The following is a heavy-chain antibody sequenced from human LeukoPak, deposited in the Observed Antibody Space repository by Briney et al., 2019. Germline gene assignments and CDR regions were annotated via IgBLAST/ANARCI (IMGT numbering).Heavy chain of an antibody. D-gene: IGHD6-6*01. CDR1: DGSISSYY. Sequence: SETLSLTCTVSDGSISSYYWSWIRQPPGKGLEWIGYIYYSGITNYNPPLKSRVTISVDTSKNQFSLRLSSVTAADTAVYYCARAYSSSRPDNYYYYYYMDVWGKGTTVTVSS. V-gene: IGHV4-59*01. J-gene: IGHJ6*03. CDR2: IYYSGIT. CDR3: ARAYSSSRPDNYYYYYYMDV.